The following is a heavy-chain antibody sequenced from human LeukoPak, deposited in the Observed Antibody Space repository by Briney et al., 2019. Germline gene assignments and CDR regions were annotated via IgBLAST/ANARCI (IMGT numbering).Heavy chain of an antibody. Sequence: PSETLSLTCTVSAGSISSNRYYWGWIRQPPGKGLEWIGSIYHSGSTYYNPSLKSRVTISVDTSKNQFSLKLSSVTAADTAVYYCARERKGRIQLWLPYFDYWGQGTLVTVSP. D-gene: IGHD5-18*01. CDR3: ARERKGRIQLWLPYFDY. V-gene: IGHV4-39*07. J-gene: IGHJ4*02. CDR1: AGSISSNRYY. CDR2: IYHSGST.